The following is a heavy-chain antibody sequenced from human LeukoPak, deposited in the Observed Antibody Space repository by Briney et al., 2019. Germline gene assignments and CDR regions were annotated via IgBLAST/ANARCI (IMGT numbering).Heavy chain of an antibody. Sequence: GGSLRLSCAASGFTFSSYSMNWVRQAPGKGLEWVSPISSSSSYIYCADSVKGRFTISRDNAKNSLYLQMNSLRAEDTAVYYCARAYRSGENDAFDIWGQGTMVTVSS. CDR2: ISSSSSYI. J-gene: IGHJ3*02. D-gene: IGHD2-15*01. CDR1: GFTFSSYS. CDR3: ARAYRSGENDAFDI. V-gene: IGHV3-21*01.